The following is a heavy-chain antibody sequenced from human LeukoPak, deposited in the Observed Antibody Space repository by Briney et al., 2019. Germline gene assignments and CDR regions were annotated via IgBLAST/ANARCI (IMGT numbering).Heavy chain of an antibody. CDR1: GFTFSDYY. CDR3: ARDLWQGFDP. Sequence: GGSLRLSCAASGFTFSDYYMSWIRQAPGKGLEWVSVIYSGGSTYYADSVKGRFTISRDNSKNTLYLQMNSLRAEDTAVYYCARDLWQGFDPWGQGTLVTVSS. CDR2: IYSGGST. J-gene: IGHJ5*02. D-gene: IGHD2-21*01. V-gene: IGHV3-53*01.